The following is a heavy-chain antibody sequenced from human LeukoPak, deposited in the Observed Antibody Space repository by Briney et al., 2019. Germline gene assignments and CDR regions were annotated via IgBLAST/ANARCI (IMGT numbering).Heavy chain of an antibody. CDR3: ARGVDPRDLKPRDY. V-gene: IGHV3-53*01. Sequence: QPGGSLRLSCAASGFTVSSNYMSWVRQAPGKGLEWVSVIYSGGSTYYADSVKGRFTISRDNSKNTLYLQMNSLRAEDTAVYYCARGVDPRDLKPRDYWGQGTLVTASS. CDR1: GFTVSSNY. D-gene: IGHD5-12*01. J-gene: IGHJ4*02. CDR2: IYSGGST.